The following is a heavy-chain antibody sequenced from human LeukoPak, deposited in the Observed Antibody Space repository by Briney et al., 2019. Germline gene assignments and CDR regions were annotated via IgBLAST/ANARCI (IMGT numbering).Heavy chain of an antibody. V-gene: IGHV1-2*02. CDR2: INPNSDDT. CDR1: GYTFTGYY. Sequence: ASVKVSCKASGYTFTGYYIYWVRQAPGQGLEWMGWINPNSDDTSYAQKFQGRVTMTRDTSVSTAYMELSRLRSDDTAVYYCARQDGDLDCWGEGTLVTVSP. CDR3: ARQDGDLDC. D-gene: IGHD4-17*01. J-gene: IGHJ4*02.